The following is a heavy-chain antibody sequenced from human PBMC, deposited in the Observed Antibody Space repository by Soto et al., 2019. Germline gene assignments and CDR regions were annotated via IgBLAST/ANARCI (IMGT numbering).Heavy chain of an antibody. Sequence: QVQLVQSGAEEKNPGASVKVSCKASAYIFIRYAMHWVRQAPGQRLEWMGWINAGNGNTKYSQKFQGRVTITRDTSASTAYMYLSSLRSEDTAVYYCARDGDRNGDYDYWGQGTLVTVSS. CDR3: ARDGDRNGDYDY. J-gene: IGHJ4*02. D-gene: IGHD4-17*01. CDR1: AYIFIRYA. V-gene: IGHV1-3*05. CDR2: INAGNGNT.